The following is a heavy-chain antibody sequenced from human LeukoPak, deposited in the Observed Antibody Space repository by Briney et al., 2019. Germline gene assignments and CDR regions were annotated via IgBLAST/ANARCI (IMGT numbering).Heavy chain of an antibody. J-gene: IGHJ5*02. D-gene: IGHD5-12*01. CDR1: GFTFSSYA. Sequence: GGSLRLSCAASGFTFSSYAMHWVPQAPGKGLEWVAVISYDGSNKYYADSVKGRFTISRDNSKNTLYLQMNSLRAEDTAVYYCARDSSNGYDLLAAALYNPWGQGTLVTVSS. CDR3: ARDSSNGYDLLAAALYNP. V-gene: IGHV3-30-3*01. CDR2: ISYDGSNK.